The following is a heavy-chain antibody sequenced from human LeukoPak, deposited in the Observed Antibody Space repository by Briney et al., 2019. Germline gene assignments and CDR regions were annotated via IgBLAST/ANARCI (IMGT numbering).Heavy chain of an antibody. V-gene: IGHV3-33*01. Sequence: GRSLRLSCAASGFTVSSYGMHWVRQAPGKGLEWVAVIWYDGSNKYYADSVKGRFTISRDNSKNTLYLQMNSLRAEDTAVYYCARDGSPPGGLNWFDPWGQGTLVTVSS. CDR1: GFTVSSYG. D-gene: IGHD3-16*01. CDR2: IWYDGSNK. J-gene: IGHJ5*02. CDR3: ARDGSPPGGLNWFDP.